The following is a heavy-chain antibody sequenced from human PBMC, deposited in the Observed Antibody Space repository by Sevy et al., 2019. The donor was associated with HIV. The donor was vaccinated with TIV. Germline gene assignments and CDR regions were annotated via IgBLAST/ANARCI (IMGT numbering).Heavy chain of an antibody. CDR2: FDPEDGER. CDR1: GHTLTELP. D-gene: IGHD3-22*01. CDR3: ASTREYYSDNSGYFDY. Sequence: ASVKVSCKFSGHTLTELPIHWVRQAPGKRLEWMGRFDPEDGERIYAQKFQGRVTMTEDTSTDTAYMELGSLRFEDTALYYCASTREYYSDNSGYFDYWGQGTLVTVSS. J-gene: IGHJ4*02. V-gene: IGHV1-24*01.